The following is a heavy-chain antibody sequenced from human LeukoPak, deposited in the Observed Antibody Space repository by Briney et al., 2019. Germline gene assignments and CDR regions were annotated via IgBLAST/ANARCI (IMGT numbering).Heavy chain of an antibody. CDR2: INPHSGGT. CDR3: ARDVGKYCSSTNCYASHY. D-gene: IGHD2-2*01. CDR1: GYTFTGYY. V-gene: IGHV1-2*02. Sequence: ASVKVSCKASGYTFTGYYMHWVRQAPGQGLEWMGWINPHSGGTNYAQKFQGGVTMTRDTSITTAYMELSSLRSDDTAVYYCARDVGKYCSSTNCYASHYWGQGTLVTVSS. J-gene: IGHJ4*02.